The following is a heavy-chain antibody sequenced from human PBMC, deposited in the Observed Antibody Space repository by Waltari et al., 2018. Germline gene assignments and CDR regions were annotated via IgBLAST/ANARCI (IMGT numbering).Heavy chain of an antibody. V-gene: IGHV3-53*02. CDR2: IYSGGST. CDR1: GFTVSSIY. Sequence: EVQLVETGGGLIQPGGSLRLSCAASGFTVSSIYMSWVRQAPGKGLEWVSVIYSGGSTYYADSVKGRFTISRDNSKNTLYLQMNSLRAEDTAVYYCARDLGDSSGGMEAFDIWGQGTMVTVSS. J-gene: IGHJ3*02. CDR3: ARDLGDSSGGMEAFDI. D-gene: IGHD3-22*01.